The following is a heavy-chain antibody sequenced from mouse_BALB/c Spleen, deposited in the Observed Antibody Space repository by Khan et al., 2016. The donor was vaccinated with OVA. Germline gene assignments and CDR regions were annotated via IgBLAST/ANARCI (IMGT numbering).Heavy chain of an antibody. CDR3: VRRIYYYAMDY. J-gene: IGHJ4*01. V-gene: IGHV10-1*02. CDR2: IRSKSNNYAT. Sequence: EVQLVETGGGLVQPKGSLKLSCAASGFTFNTYAMNWVRQAPGQGLEWVARIRSKSNNYATYYADSVKDRITISRDDSQSMLYLQMNNLKTEDTAMYYCVRRIYYYAMDYWGQGTSVTVSS. D-gene: IGHD1-3*01. CDR1: GFTFNTYA.